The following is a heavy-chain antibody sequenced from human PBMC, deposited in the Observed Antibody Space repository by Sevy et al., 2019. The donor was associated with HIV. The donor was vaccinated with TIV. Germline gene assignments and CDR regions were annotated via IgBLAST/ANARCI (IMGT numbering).Heavy chain of an antibody. V-gene: IGHV3-30-3*01. D-gene: IGHD6-13*01. Sequence: GGSLRLSCAASGFTFSSYAMHWVRQAPGKGLEAVAVISYDANAKFYADSVKGRFTISRDNSKNTLDLQMNSLRPDDTAIYYCAKDRSGSWSVDYWGQGTLVTVSS. CDR3: AKDRSGSWSVDY. CDR2: ISYDANAK. CDR1: GFTFSSYA. J-gene: IGHJ4*02.